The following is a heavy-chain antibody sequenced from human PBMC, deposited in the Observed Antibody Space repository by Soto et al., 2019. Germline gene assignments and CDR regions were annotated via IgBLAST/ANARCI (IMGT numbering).Heavy chain of an antibody. Sequence: GGSLRLSCAASGFTFSSYWMSWVRQAPGKGLEWVANIKQDGSEKYYVDSVKGRFTISRDNAKNSLYLQMNSLRAEDTAVYYCARDTADTAMMFDPWGQGTLVTVSS. CDR2: IKQDGSEK. CDR1: GFTFSSYW. CDR3: ARDTADTAMMFDP. J-gene: IGHJ5*02. V-gene: IGHV3-7*05. D-gene: IGHD5-18*01.